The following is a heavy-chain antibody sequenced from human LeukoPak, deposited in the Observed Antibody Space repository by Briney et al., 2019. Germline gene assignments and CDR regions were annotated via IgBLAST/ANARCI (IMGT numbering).Heavy chain of an antibody. CDR2: IYHSGST. J-gene: IGHJ4*02. CDR3: ARAALLDSSTSCYEDY. CDR1: GGSISSGGYY. D-gene: IGHD2-2*01. Sequence: PSETLSLTCTVSGGSISSGGYYWSWIRQPPGKGLEWIGYIYHSGSTYYNPSLKSRVTISVDRSKNQFSLKLSSVTAADTAVYYCARAALLDSSTSCYEDYWGQGTLVTVSS. V-gene: IGHV4-30-2*01.